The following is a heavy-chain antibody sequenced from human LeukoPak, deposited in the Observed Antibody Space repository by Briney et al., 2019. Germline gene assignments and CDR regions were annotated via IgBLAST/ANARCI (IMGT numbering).Heavy chain of an antibody. V-gene: IGHV3-30*18. J-gene: IGHJ4*02. D-gene: IGHD4-23*01. CDR2: ISYDGSNK. Sequence: PGRSLRLPCAASGFTFSSYGMHWVRQAPGKGLEWVAVISYDGSNKYYADSVKGRFTISRDNSKNTLYLQMNSLRAEDTAVYYCAKDWGYGGWGQGTLVTVSS. CDR1: GFTFSSYG. CDR3: AKDWGYGG.